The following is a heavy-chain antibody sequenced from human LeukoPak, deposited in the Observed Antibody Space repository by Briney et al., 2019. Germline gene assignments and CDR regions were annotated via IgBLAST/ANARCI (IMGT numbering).Heavy chain of an antibody. CDR1: GFTFSTHS. V-gene: IGHV3-21*01. CDR3: ARIPHCSAATCPSGY. D-gene: IGHD2-15*01. J-gene: IGHJ4*02. Sequence: PGGSLRLSCAASGFTFSTHSMNWVRQAPGKGLEWVSSINDRSTYIFYADSVKGQFTISRDNAKSSLYLQMNSLRPEDTAVYYCARIPHCSAATCPSGYWGRGTLVTVSS. CDR2: INDRSTYI.